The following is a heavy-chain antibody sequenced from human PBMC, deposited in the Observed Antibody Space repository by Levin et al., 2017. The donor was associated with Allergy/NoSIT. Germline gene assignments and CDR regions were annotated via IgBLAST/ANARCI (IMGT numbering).Heavy chain of an antibody. J-gene: IGHJ4*02. CDR3: AREGMKEWDLTS. CDR1: GGSISSDY. D-gene: IGHD1-26*01. CDR2: IYYSGST. V-gene: IGHV4-59*01. Sequence: SQTLSLTCTVSGGSISSDYWSWIRQPPGKGLEWIGYIYYSGSTNYNPSLKSRVTISVDTSKNQFSLKLSSVTAADTAVYYCAREGMKEWDLTSWGQGTLVTVSS.